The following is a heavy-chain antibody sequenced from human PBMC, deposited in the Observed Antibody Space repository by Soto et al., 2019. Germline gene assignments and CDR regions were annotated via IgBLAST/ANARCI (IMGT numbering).Heavy chain of an antibody. CDR1: GGSISSGGYS. CDR2: IYHGST. CDR3: ARAGGLGAVAVDY. D-gene: IGHD6-19*01. V-gene: IGHV4-30-2*01. J-gene: IGHJ4*02. Sequence: SETLSLTCAVSGGSISSGGYSWSWIRQPPGKGLEWIGYIYHGSTYYNPSLKSRVTISVDRPKNQFSLKLSSVTAADTAVYYCARAGGLGAVAVDYWGQGTLVTVSS.